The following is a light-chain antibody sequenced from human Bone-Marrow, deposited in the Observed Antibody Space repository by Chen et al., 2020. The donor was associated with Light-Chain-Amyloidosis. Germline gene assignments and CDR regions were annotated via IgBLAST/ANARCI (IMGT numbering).Light chain of an antibody. CDR2: EVT. J-gene: IGLJ1*01. Sequence: QSALTLPAPVSASPGQSITISCTGTSSDVGGDNHFSWYQQHPDKAPKLMISEVTTRPSWVPDRFSGSKSDNTASLTISGLQTEDEADYFCSSYTITNTLVFGSGTRVTVL. V-gene: IGLV2-14*01. CDR1: SSDVGGDNH. CDR3: SSYTITNTLV.